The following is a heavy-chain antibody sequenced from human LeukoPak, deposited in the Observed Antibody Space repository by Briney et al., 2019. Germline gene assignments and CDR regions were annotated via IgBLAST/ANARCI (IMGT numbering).Heavy chain of an antibody. J-gene: IGHJ4*02. Sequence: GSLRLSCAVSGITLSNYGMSWVRQAPGKGLEWVANIKGDESAKFYADSVRGRFTISRDNAKNSLYLQMNNLRVEDTAVYYCARAVDVADYWGRGTLVTVSS. CDR3: ARAVDVADY. D-gene: IGHD3-16*01. V-gene: IGHV3-7*01. CDR2: IKGDESAK. CDR1: GITLSNYG.